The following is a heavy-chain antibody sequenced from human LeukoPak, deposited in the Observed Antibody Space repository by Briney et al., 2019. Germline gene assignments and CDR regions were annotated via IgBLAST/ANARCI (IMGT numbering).Heavy chain of an antibody. V-gene: IGHV3-30*18. Sequence: GGSLRLSCEASGFTFSSYGMDWVRQAPGKGLEWVAFISYDGSNKYYADSVKGRFTISRDNSKNTLYLQMNSLRAEDTAVYYCAKDRGRGSWPNDAFDIWGQGTMVTVSS. CDR1: GFTFSSYG. CDR3: AKDRGRGSWPNDAFDI. J-gene: IGHJ3*02. D-gene: IGHD6-13*01. CDR2: ISYDGSNK.